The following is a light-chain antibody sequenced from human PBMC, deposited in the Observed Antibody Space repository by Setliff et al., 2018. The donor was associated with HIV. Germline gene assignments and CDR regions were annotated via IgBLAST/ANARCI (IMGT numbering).Light chain of an antibody. V-gene: IGLV2-14*03. CDR2: DVS. CDR3: SSYTTSSTYV. Sequence: QSALTQPASVSGSPGQSITISCTGTSSDVGVYNYVSWYQQHPGKAPNLIISDVSKRPSGVSDRFSGSKSGHTASLTISGLQAEDEADYYCSSYTTSSTYVFGIGTKVTVL. CDR1: SSDVGVYNY. J-gene: IGLJ1*01.